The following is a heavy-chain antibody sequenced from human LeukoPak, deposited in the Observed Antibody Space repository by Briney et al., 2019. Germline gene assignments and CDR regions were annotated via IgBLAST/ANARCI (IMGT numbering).Heavy chain of an antibody. D-gene: IGHD4-17*01. CDR2: IYYSGST. J-gene: IGHJ4*02. Sequence: PSGTLSLTCTVSGGSISSYYWSWIRQPPGKGLEWIGYIYYSGSTNYNPSLKSRVTISVDTSKNQFSLKLSSVTAADTAVYYCARGGYGDLLDYWGQGTLVTVSS. CDR3: ARGGYGDLLDY. CDR1: GGSISSYY. V-gene: IGHV4-59*01.